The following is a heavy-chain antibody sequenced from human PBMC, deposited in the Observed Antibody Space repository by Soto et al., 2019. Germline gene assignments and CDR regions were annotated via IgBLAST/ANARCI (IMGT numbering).Heavy chain of an antibody. D-gene: IGHD1-26*01. J-gene: IGHJ4*02. CDR1: GPSIIPSSDAW. V-gene: IGHV4-4*02. CDR2: IYHSRST. Sequence: QVQLQESGQGLVKPSGTMSLPCTVSGPSIIPSSDAWWSLVRPPPGKGLEWVGEIYHSRSTNSNPSLKIRVTMSVDESKNQFSLRCIAVTAADTAVYYWAKMVGVTPVDHWGQGTLITFAS. CDR3: AKMVGVTPVDH.